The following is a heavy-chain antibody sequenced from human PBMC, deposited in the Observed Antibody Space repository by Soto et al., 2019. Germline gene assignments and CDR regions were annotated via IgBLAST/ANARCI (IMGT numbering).Heavy chain of an antibody. J-gene: IGHJ4*02. Sequence: SETLSLTCAVSSVSISSGNWWTWVRQTPQRGLEYIGEIFHDGTANYYPSFERRVAISVDTSKNQFSLKLTSVTAADTAIYFCARLVYDTRLNYMYFDFWGQGALVTVSS. CDR1: SVSISSGNW. CDR3: ARLVYDTRLNYMYFDF. CDR2: IFHDGTA. V-gene: IGHV4-4*02. D-gene: IGHD3-10*01.